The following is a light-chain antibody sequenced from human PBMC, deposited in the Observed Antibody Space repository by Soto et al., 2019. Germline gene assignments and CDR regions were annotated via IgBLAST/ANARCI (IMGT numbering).Light chain of an antibody. Sequence: DIQMTQSPSSVSASVGDTVAITCRASQGVSSQLAWYQQKPGTAPKVLISVASSLQSGVPSRFSGSGSGTDFTLTISSLQPEDFATYYCQQTNSFPLTFGGGTKVEIK. CDR1: QGVSSQ. J-gene: IGKJ4*02. CDR3: QQTNSFPLT. V-gene: IGKV1-12*01. CDR2: VAS.